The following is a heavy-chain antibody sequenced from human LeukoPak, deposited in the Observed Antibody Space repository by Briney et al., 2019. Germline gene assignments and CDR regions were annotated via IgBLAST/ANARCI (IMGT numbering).Heavy chain of an antibody. Sequence: ASVKVSCKASGYTFTSYGISWVRQAPGQGLEWMGWISAYNGNTNYAQKLQGRVTMTTDTSTSTAYMELRSLRSDDTAVYYCARVPVAPYSSSWYLGKFYFDYWGQGTLVTVSS. V-gene: IGHV1-18*01. CDR1: GYTFTSYG. CDR3: ARVPVAPYSSSWYLGKFYFDY. CDR2: ISAYNGNT. J-gene: IGHJ4*02. D-gene: IGHD6-13*01.